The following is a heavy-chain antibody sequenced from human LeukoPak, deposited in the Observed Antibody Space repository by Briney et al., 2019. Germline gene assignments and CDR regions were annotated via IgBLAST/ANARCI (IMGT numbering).Heavy chain of an antibody. CDR3: ARMRLGYCSSTSCFAAPFDY. D-gene: IGHD2-2*01. V-gene: IGHV4-4*02. CDR2: IYHSGST. J-gene: IGHJ4*02. Sequence: SETLSLTCAVSGGSISSSNWWSWVRQPPGKGLEWIGEIYHSGSTNYNPSLKSRVTISVDTSKNQFSLKLSSVTAADTAVYYCARMRLGYCSSTSCFAAPFDYWGQGTLVTVSS. CDR1: GGSISSSNW.